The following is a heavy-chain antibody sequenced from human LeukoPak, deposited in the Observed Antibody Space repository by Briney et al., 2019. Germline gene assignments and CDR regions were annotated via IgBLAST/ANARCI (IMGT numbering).Heavy chain of an antibody. CDR2: IYYSGST. CDR3: ARAGDYYVSGSYLGY. CDR1: GGSISSYY. V-gene: IGHV4-59*01. D-gene: IGHD3-10*01. Sequence: SETLSLTCNVSGGSISSYYWSWNRQPPGKGLEWIGYIYYSGSTYYNPSLKSRVTISVDTSKNQFSLTLSSVTAADAAVYYCARAGDYYVSGSYLGYWGQGTLVTVSS. J-gene: IGHJ4*02.